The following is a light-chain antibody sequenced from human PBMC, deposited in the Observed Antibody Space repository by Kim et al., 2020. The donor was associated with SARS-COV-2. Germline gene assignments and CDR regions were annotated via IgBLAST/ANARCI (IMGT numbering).Light chain of an antibody. CDR2: GAS. V-gene: IGKV1-9*01. CDR3: QQFNSAPRT. CDR1: QGISNY. Sequence: DIQLTQSPSFLSASVGDRVTITCRASQGISNYLAWYQQNPGKAPKLLIYGASTLQRGVPSRFSGSGSGTDFTLTITSLQPEDFAIYYCQQFNSAPRTFGQGTKVDIK. J-gene: IGKJ1*01.